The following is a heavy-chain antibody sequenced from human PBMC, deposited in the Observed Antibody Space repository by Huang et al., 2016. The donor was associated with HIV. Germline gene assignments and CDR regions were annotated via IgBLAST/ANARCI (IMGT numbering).Heavy chain of an antibody. J-gene: IGHJ4*02. D-gene: IGHD5-12*01. CDR1: GFPFSNYG. CDR2: ISYEGSYQ. CDR3: AKDREDSAYQLDY. V-gene: IGHV3-30*18. Sequence: QVQLVESGGGVVQPGRSLRLSCAASGFPFSNYGVHWVRQAPGKGLEWVAAISYEGSYQYYSDTVKGRFTISRDDCQNTLYLQMSSLRAEDTAVYFCAKDREDSAYQLDYWGQGTRVTVSS.